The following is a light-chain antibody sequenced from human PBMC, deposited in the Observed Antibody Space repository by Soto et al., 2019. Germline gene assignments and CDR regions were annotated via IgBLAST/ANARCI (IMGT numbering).Light chain of an antibody. J-gene: IGKJ2*01. CDR3: QQYGSSPPYT. Sequence: EIVLTQSPATLSLSPGERATLSCGASQSVSSSYLAWYQQKPGLAPRLLIYDASSRATGIPDRFSGRGSGTDFTLTISRLEPEDFAVYYCQQYGSSPPYTFGQGTKLEIK. CDR1: QSVSSSY. V-gene: IGKV3D-20*01. CDR2: DAS.